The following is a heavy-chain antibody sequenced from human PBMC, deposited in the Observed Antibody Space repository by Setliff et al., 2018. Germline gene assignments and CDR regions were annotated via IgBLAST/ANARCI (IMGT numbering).Heavy chain of an antibody. Sequence: SETLSLTCTVSGDSITNSTSYWTWIRQPPGKGLEWVGEINHRGSTNYNPSLKSRVTISVDTSKDQFSLKLISMTAADTAVYYCARGRNVAARLLDSWGQGTLVTVSS. CDR2: INHRGST. J-gene: IGHJ4*02. CDR3: ARGRNVAARLLDS. CDR1: GDSITNSTSY. V-gene: IGHV4-39*07. D-gene: IGHD6-6*01.